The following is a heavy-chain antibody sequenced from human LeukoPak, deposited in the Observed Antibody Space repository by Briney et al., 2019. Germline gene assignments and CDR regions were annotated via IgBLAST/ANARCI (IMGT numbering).Heavy chain of an antibody. Sequence: PGGSLRLSCAASGFTFSSYAMSWVRQAPGKGLEWVSTVRVNGRSTYYADSVKGRFTISRDNSKNTLYLQMNSLRAEDTAVYYCAKDGRYCSGGSCYEYYFDYWGQGTLVTVSS. J-gene: IGHJ4*02. D-gene: IGHD2-15*01. CDR3: AKDGRYCSGGSCYEYYFDY. V-gene: IGHV3-23*01. CDR1: GFTFSSYA. CDR2: VRVNGRST.